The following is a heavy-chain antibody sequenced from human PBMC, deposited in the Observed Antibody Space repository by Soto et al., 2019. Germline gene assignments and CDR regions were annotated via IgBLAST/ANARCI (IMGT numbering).Heavy chain of an antibody. Sequence: QITLKESGPTLVKPTQTLTLTCIFSGFSFSADGVGVGWIRQPPGKALEWLALIFWDDDTRYSPSLKSRLTITKDTSKNQVVLTMTNMDPMDTATYYCAHAFGGTSWPNDAFDVWGQGTVVTVSS. CDR2: IFWDDDT. J-gene: IGHJ3*01. CDR1: GFSFSADGVG. V-gene: IGHV2-5*02. D-gene: IGHD2-2*01. CDR3: AHAFGGTSWPNDAFDV.